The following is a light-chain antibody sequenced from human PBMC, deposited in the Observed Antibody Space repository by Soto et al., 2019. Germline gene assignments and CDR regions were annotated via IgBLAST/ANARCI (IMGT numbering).Light chain of an antibody. Sequence: DVVMTQSPLSLPVTLGQPASISCRSSQSLVYSDGNTYLNWFHQRPGQSPRRLIYKVSNRDSGVPDRVSGSGSGTDFTLKISRVEADDGGVYYCMQGTYWPRLTFGGGTKVDIK. J-gene: IGKJ4*01. CDR1: QSLVYSDGNTY. CDR2: KVS. CDR3: MQGTYWPRLT. V-gene: IGKV2-30*01.